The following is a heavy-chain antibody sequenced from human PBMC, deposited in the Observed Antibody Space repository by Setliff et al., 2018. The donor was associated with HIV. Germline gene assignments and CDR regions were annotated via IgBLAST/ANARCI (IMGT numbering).Heavy chain of an antibody. Sequence: SETLSLTCTVSGGSISSGSYYWSWIRQPAGKGLEWIGRIYTSGSTNYNPSLKSRVTISVDTSKNQFSLKLSSVTAADTAVYYCARDDGRFGDPSGYWGQGTLVTVS. CDR1: GGSISSGSYY. CDR2: IYTSGST. D-gene: IGHD3-10*01. V-gene: IGHV4-61*02. J-gene: IGHJ4*02. CDR3: ARDDGRFGDPSGY.